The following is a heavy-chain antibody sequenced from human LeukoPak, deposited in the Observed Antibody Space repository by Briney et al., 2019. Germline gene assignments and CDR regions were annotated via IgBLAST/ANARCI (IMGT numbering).Heavy chain of an antibody. CDR1: GFTFSSYS. Sequence: GGSLRLSCAASGFTFSSYSMNWVRQAPGKGLEWVSSISSSSSYIYYADSVKGRFTISRDNAKNSLYLQMNSLRAEDTAVYYCARSRYQLLTPLPGFDPWGQGTLVTVSS. CDR2: ISSSSSYI. J-gene: IGHJ5*02. CDR3: ARSRYQLLTPLPGFDP. V-gene: IGHV3-21*01. D-gene: IGHD2-2*01.